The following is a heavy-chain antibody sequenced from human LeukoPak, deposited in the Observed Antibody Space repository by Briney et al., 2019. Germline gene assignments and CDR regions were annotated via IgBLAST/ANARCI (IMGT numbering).Heavy chain of an antibody. D-gene: IGHD4-17*01. V-gene: IGHV5-51*01. CDR1: GFSVSNYW. CDR2: VYPGDSDI. Sequence: LGESLKISCQGSGFSVSNYWIAWVRQMPGKGLECLGIVYPGDSDIRYNPSFQGQVTISADKSINTAYLQWSSLQASDTGMYFCARHHYGDYGWYFDLWGRGTLVTVSS. CDR3: ARHHYGDYGWYFDL. J-gene: IGHJ2*01.